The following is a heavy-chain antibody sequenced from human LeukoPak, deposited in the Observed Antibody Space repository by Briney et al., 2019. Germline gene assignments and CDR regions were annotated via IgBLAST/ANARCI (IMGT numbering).Heavy chain of an antibody. D-gene: IGHD5-12*01. Sequence: ASVKVSCKASGYTFSTYGITWVRQARGQGLEWMGWISGHQGNTKYAHNFQGRVTMTIDTSTSTAYMDLRSLRSDDTAIYFCARSDLATITAGPFEYWGQGTLVAVSS. V-gene: IGHV1-18*01. J-gene: IGHJ4*02. CDR1: GYTFSTYG. CDR3: ARSDLATITAGPFEY. CDR2: ISGHQGNT.